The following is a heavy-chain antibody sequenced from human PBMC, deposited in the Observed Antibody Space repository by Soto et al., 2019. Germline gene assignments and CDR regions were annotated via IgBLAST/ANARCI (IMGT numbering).Heavy chain of an antibody. CDR1: GGSISSGGYY. J-gene: IGHJ3*02. CDR2: IYYSGST. V-gene: IGHV4-31*03. D-gene: IGHD3-10*01. Sequence: QVQLQESGPGLVKPSQTLSLTCTVSGGSISSGGYYWSWIRQHPGKGLEWIGYIYYSGSTYYNPSLKSRVTISVDTSKNQFSLKLSSVTAADTAVYYCARDGYYYGSGSFSRTDAFDIWGQGTMVTVSS. CDR3: ARDGYYYGSGSFSRTDAFDI.